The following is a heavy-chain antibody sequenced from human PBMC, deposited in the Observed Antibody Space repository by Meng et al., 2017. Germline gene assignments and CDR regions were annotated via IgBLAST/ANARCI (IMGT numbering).Heavy chain of an antibody. Sequence: WGAGLLKPSETRSLTCAVYGGSLSSGGYYWSWIRQHPGKGLEWIGYIYYSGSTYYNPSLKSLVTISVDTSKNQFSLKLSSVTAADTAVYYCARADRRVGSYGPNWFDPWGQGTLVTVSS. J-gene: IGHJ5*02. V-gene: IGHV4-31*01. D-gene: IGHD5-18*01. CDR3: ARADRRVGSYGPNWFDP. CDR1: GGSLSSGGYY. CDR2: IYYSGST.